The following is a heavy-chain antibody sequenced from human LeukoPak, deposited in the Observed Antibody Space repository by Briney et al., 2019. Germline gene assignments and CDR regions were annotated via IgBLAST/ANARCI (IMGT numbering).Heavy chain of an antibody. J-gene: IGHJ4*02. CDR2: IYYSGST. Sequence: PSETLSLTCTVSGSSISSYYWSWVRQPPGKGLEWLGYIYYSGSTNYNPSPKSRVTISVDTSKNQFSLKLSSVTAADTAMYYCARVYGDYVDHWGQGTLVTVSS. CDR3: ARVYGDYVDH. V-gene: IGHV4-59*08. CDR1: GSSISSYY. D-gene: IGHD4-17*01.